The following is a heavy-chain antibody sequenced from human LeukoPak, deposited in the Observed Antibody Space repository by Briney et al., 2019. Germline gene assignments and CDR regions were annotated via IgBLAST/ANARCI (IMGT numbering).Heavy chain of an antibody. CDR3: ARDFYWGLEGGTDY. V-gene: IGHV3-7*01. J-gene: IGHJ4*02. Sequence: PGGSLRLSCAASGFIFSSYWMSWVRQAPGKGLEWVANIEQDGSEKYYVDSVKGRFTISRDNAKNSLYLQMNSLRAEDTAVYYCARDFYWGLEGGTDYWGQGTLVTVSS. CDR1: GFIFSSYW. D-gene: IGHD3-9*01. CDR2: IEQDGSEK.